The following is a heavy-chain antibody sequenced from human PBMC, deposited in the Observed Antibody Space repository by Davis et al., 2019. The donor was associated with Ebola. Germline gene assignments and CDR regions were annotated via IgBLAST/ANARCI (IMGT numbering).Heavy chain of an antibody. J-gene: IGHJ5*02. D-gene: IGHD1-14*01. V-gene: IGHV4-59*12. CDR1: GGSMSSYY. CDR3: ARGLGMGWFDP. CDR2: IYYGGTT. Sequence: SETLSLTCTVSGGSMSSYYWSWIRQPPGKGLEWIGNIYYGGTTNYNPSLKSRVTISGDTSKNQFSLKLSSVTAADTAVYYCARGLGMGWFDPWGQGTLVTVSS.